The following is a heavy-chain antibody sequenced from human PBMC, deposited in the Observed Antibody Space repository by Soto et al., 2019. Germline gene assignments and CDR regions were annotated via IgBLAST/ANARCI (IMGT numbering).Heavy chain of an antibody. Sequence: QVQLQESGPGLVRPSQTLSLTCSVSGASIYNGGYFWSWIRQSPGKGLEWIGHIHNSGSPYNNPSLKSRVTISADPSKTHFSRKLTSVTAADRAVYYCAGGSTTEKVAPGGQGTLVTFPS. CDR1: GASIYNGGYF. CDR2: IHNSGSP. CDR3: AGGSTTEKVAP. D-gene: IGHD4-17*01. J-gene: IGHJ5*02. V-gene: IGHV4-30-4*01.